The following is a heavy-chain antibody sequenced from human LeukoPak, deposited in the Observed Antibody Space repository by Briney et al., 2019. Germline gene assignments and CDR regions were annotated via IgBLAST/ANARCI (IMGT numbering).Heavy chain of an antibody. CDR3: AKDLGYYDSSGLT. V-gene: IGHV3-23*01. CDR1: GFTFSSYA. CDR2: ISGSGGST. Sequence: QPGGSLRLXCAASGFTFSSYAMSWVRQAPGKGLEWVSAISGSGGSTYYADSVKGRFTISRDNSKNTLYLQMNSLRAEDTAVYYCAKDLGYYDSSGLTWGQGTLVTVSS. D-gene: IGHD3-22*01. J-gene: IGHJ4*02.